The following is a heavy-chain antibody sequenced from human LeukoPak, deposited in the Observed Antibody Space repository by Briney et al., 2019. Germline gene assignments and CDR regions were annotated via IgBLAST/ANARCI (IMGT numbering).Heavy chain of an antibody. V-gene: IGHV3-7*01. CDR3: ARVPKQWPDY. CDR2: IKQDGSEK. Sequence: PGGSLRLSCAASGFTFSSYAMSWVRQAPGKGLEWVANIKQDGSEKYYVDSVKGRFTISRDNAKNSLYLQMNSLRAEDTAVYYCARVPKQWPDYWGQGTLVTVSS. J-gene: IGHJ4*02. CDR1: GFTFSSYA. D-gene: IGHD6-19*01.